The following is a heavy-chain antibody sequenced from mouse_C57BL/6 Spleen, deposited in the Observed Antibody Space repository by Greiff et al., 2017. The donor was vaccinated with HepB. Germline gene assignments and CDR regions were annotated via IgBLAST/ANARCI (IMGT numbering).Heavy chain of an antibody. CDR2: ISDGGSYT. Sequence: EVKLMESGGGLVKPGGSLKLSCAASGFTFSSYAMSWVRQTPEKRLEWVATISDGGSYTYYPDNVKGRFTISRDNAKNNLYLQMSHLKSEDTAMYYCARGYGYDGDWYFDVWGTGTTVTVSS. J-gene: IGHJ1*03. D-gene: IGHD2-2*01. CDR3: ARGYGYDGDWYFDV. CDR1: GFTFSSYA. V-gene: IGHV5-4*03.